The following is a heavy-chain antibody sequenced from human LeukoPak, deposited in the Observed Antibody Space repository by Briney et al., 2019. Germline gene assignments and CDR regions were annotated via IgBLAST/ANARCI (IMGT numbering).Heavy chain of an antibody. CDR1: GFTFSSYA. Sequence: GGSLRLSCAASGFTFSSYAMHWVRQAPGKGLEWVAVISYDGSNKYYADSVKGRFTISRDNSKNTLYLQMNSLRAEDTAVYYCARGPLGPDNWFDPWGQGTLVTVSS. D-gene: IGHD7-27*01. V-gene: IGHV3-30-3*01. CDR2: ISYDGSNK. J-gene: IGHJ5*02. CDR3: ARGPLGPDNWFDP.